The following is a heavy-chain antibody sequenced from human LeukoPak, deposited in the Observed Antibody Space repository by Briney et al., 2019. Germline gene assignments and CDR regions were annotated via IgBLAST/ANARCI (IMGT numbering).Heavy chain of an antibody. CDR3: AKDTTIFGVVSFDY. CDR2: IYRGGST. Sequence: GGSLRLSCAASGFTVSSIYMSWVRQAPGKGLEWVSIIYRGGSTYYADSVKGRFAVSRNNSKNTLFLQMNSLRADDTAVYYCAKDTTIFGVVSFDYWGQGTLVTVSS. CDR1: GFTVSSIY. J-gene: IGHJ4*02. V-gene: IGHV3-53*01. D-gene: IGHD3-3*01.